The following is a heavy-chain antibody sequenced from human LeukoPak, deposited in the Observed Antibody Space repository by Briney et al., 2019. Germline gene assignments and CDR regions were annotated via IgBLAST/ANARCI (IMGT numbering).Heavy chain of an antibody. CDR3: ARLPPPRRGYSYGLDH. Sequence: GESLKISCKGSGYSFTSYWIGWVRQMPGKGLEWMGIIYPGDSDTRYSPSFQGQVTISADKSISTAYLQWSSLKASDTALYYCARLPPPRRGYSYGLDHWGQGTLVTVSS. CDR2: IYPGDSDT. V-gene: IGHV5-51*01. D-gene: IGHD5-18*01. J-gene: IGHJ4*02. CDR1: GYSFTSYW.